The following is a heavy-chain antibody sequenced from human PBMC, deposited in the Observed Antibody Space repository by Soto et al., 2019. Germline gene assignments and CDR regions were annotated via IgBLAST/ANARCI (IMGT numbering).Heavy chain of an antibody. CDR1: GGSISSSSYY. CDR3: ARRLKQQLARYYYYYYGMDV. Sequence: PSETLSLTCTVSGGSISSSSYYWGWIRQPPGKGLEWIGSIYYSGSTYYNPSLKSRVTISVDTSKNQFSLKLSSVTAADTAVYYCARRLKQQLARYYYYYYGMDVWGQGTTVTVS. D-gene: IGHD6-13*01. J-gene: IGHJ6*02. V-gene: IGHV4-39*01. CDR2: IYYSGST.